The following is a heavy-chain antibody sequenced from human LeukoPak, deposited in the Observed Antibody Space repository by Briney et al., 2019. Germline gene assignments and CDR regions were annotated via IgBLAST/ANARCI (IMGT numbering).Heavy chain of an antibody. CDR1: GYTFTGQH. CDR3: ARDSIVGATLDY. J-gene: IGHJ4*02. Sequence: ALVKVSCKASGYTFTGQHIHWVRQAPGQGLEWMGWLNPNSGGTNYAQQFQGRVTMTRDTSINTAYMELSSLRSDDTAVYYCARDSIVGATLDYRGQGTLVTVSS. D-gene: IGHD1-26*01. V-gene: IGHV1-2*02. CDR2: LNPNSGGT.